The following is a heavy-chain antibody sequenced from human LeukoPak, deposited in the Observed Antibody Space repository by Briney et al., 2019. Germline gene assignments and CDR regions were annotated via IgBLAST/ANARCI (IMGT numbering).Heavy chain of an antibody. J-gene: IGHJ4*02. CDR1: GFTVSSNY. D-gene: IGHD5-12*01. CDR2: IYSGGST. Sequence: GGSLRLSCAASGFTVSSNYMSWVRQAPGKGLEWVSVIYSGGSTYYADSVKGRFTISRDNSKNTLYLQMNSLRAEDTAVYYCARDQGLRPFDYWGQGTLVTVSS. V-gene: IGHV3-53*05. CDR3: ARDQGLRPFDY.